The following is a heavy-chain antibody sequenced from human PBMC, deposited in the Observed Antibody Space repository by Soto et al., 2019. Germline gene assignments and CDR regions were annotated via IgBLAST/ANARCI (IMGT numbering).Heavy chain of an antibody. J-gene: IGHJ6*02. CDR1: GYSFTSYC. CDR3: ARTSAAGKYYYGTDV. Sequence: GESLKISCKGSGYSFTSYCIGWVRQMPGKGLEWMGIIYPGDSDTRYSPSFQGQVTISADKSISTAYLQWSSLKASDTAMYYCARTSAAGKYYYGTDVWGQGTTVTVSS. D-gene: IGHD6-13*01. V-gene: IGHV5-51*01. CDR2: IYPGDSDT.